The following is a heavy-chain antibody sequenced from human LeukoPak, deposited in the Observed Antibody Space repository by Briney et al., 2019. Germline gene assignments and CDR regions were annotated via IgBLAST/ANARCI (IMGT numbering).Heavy chain of an antibody. V-gene: IGHV3-9*01. CDR1: GFTFDDYA. Sequence: GGSLRLSCAASGFTFDDYAMHWVRQPPGKGLEWVSGISWNSGSIGYADSVKGRFTISRDNAKNSLYLQMNSLRGEDTALYYCAKDITSYYYYYTDVWGKGTTVTISS. CDR3: AKDITSYYYYYTDV. CDR2: ISWNSGSI. D-gene: IGHD1-14*01. J-gene: IGHJ6*03.